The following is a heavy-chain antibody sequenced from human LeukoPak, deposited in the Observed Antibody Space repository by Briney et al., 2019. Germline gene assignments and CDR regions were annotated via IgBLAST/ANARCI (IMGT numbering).Heavy chain of an antibody. CDR1: GFSFSSYA. V-gene: IGHV3-23*01. CDR3: AKGRDSYGYGDFDY. J-gene: IGHJ4*02. D-gene: IGHD5-18*01. CDR2: ISDHNT. Sequence: PGGSLRLSCAVSGFSFSSYAMGWVRQAPGKWLEWVSIISDHNTWYADSVKGRFTISRDNSKNTLYLQMNSLRGEDTAVYYCAKGRDSYGYGDFDYWGQGTLVTVSS.